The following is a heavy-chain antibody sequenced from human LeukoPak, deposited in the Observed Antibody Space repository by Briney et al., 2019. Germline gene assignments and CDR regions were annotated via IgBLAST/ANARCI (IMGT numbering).Heavy chain of an antibody. J-gene: IGHJ4*02. CDR1: GFTFSSYA. D-gene: IGHD6-13*01. CDR2: INDGGDST. Sequence: PGGSLRLSCAASGFTFSSYAMSSVRQAPGQGLEWVSGINDGGDSTYYADSVKGRFTISRDNSKNTMYLQMNSLRAEDTAVYYCASAGTRISFDYWGQGTLVTVSS. CDR3: ASAGTRISFDY. V-gene: IGHV3-23*01.